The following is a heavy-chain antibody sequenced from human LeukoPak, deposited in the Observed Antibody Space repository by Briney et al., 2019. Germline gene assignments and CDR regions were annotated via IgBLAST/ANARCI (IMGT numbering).Heavy chain of an antibody. Sequence: PGGSLRLSCAASGFSFSSYAMSWVRQAPGKGLEWVSSISGSGDNTYYAESVKGRFTISRDNSKNTLFLQMNSLRAEDTAVFYCAKRSVYTTGWFFDFWGQGTLVTVSS. D-gene: IGHD6-19*01. J-gene: IGHJ4*02. CDR1: GFSFSSYA. CDR2: ISGSGDNT. CDR3: AKRSVYTTGWFFDF. V-gene: IGHV3-23*01.